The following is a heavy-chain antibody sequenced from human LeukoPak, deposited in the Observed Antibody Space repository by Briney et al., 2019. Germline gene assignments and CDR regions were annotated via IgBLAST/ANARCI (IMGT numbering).Heavy chain of an antibody. Sequence: GGSLGLSCAASGFTFSSYSMNWVRQAPGKGLEWVSYISSSSSTIYYADSVKGRFTISRDNAKNSLYLQMNSLRAEDTAVYYCASLTTMIDWGQGTLVTVSS. J-gene: IGHJ4*02. CDR1: GFTFSSYS. D-gene: IGHD3-22*01. V-gene: IGHV3-48*04. CDR3: ASLTTMID. CDR2: ISSSSSTI.